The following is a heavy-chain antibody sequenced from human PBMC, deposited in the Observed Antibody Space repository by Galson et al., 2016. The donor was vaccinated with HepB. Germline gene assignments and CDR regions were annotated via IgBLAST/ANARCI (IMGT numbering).Heavy chain of an antibody. CDR3: ARGIDNYDTSGFFYVPQGFDI. Sequence: SVKVSCKASGGTFSSYAIIWVRQAPGQRPEWMGGIIPSFVTATYAQNFQGRLTITADKSTSTAYMELSSLRSEDTAVYYCARGIDNYDTSGFFYVPQGFDIWGQGTLVTVSS. J-gene: IGHJ3*02. CDR1: GGTFSSYA. D-gene: IGHD3-22*01. V-gene: IGHV1-69*06. CDR2: IIPSFVTA.